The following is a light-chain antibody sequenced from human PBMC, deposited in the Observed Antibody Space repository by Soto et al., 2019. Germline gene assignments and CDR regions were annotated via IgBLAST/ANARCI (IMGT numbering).Light chain of an antibody. Sequence: SYELTQPPSVSVSPGQTASITCSGDNLGDKYACWYQQKPGQSPVLVIYQDSKRPSGIPERFSGSNSGNTATLTISGTQAMDEADYYCQAWDSSVVFGGGTKLT. CDR1: NLGDKY. CDR3: QAWDSSVV. J-gene: IGLJ2*01. CDR2: QDS. V-gene: IGLV3-1*01.